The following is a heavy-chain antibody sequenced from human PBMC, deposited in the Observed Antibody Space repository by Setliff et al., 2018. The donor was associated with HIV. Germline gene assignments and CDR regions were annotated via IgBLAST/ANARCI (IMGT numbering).Heavy chain of an antibody. V-gene: IGHV4-59*11. CDR3: AREEGPLPAPKQNFDL. Sequence: SETLSLTCTVSGGSISSHYWSWIRQPPGKGLEWVGLIYYTGIPTYNPSLSSRVTISVDTPKNEFSLKLSSMTAEDTAVYLCAREEGPLPAPKQNFDLWGQGALVTVSS. J-gene: IGHJ5*02. CDR1: GGSISSHY. CDR2: IYYTGIP. D-gene: IGHD2-2*01.